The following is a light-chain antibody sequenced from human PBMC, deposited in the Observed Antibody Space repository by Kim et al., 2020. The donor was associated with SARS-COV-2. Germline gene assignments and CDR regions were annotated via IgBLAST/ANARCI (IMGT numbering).Light chain of an antibody. CDR1: QGSSNY. CDR3: QQYNRYPIT. V-gene: IGKV1-16*01. J-gene: IGKJ5*01. CDR2: TAS. Sequence: VSVWDRVTITCRASQGSSNYLAWFQHKVGKAPKALIYTASSLQTGVPSRFSGSGSGTDFTLTISSLQPEDFATYYCQQYNRYPITCGQGTRLEIK.